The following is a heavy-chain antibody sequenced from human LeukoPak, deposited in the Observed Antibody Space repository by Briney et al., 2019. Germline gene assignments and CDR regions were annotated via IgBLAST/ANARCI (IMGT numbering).Heavy chain of an antibody. V-gene: IGHV3-7*01. D-gene: IGHD1-14*01. CDR2: IKQDGSEK. CDR1: GFTFSSYW. Sequence: GGSLRLSCAASGFTFSSYWMSWVRQAPGKGLEWVANIKQDGSEKYYVDSVKGRFTISRDNAKNSLYLQMNSLRAEDTAVYCCARDLGITSTTVYYGMDVWGQGTTVTVSS. CDR3: ARDLGITSTTVYYGMDV. J-gene: IGHJ6*02.